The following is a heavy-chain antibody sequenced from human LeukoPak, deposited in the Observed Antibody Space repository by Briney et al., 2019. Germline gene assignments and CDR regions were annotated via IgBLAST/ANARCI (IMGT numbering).Heavy chain of an antibody. V-gene: IGHV3-23*01. CDR1: GFSVRTYY. D-gene: IGHD4-17*01. CDR3: GKDPNGDYVGAFDM. CDR2: ISASGGRT. J-gene: IGHJ3*02. Sequence: QAGGSLRLSCAASGFSVRTYYMSWVRQAPGKGPQWVSGISASGGRTYYADSVKGRFTISRDTSRNTLYLQIDSLRADDTAVYYCGKDPNGDYVGAFDMWGQGTTVTVSS.